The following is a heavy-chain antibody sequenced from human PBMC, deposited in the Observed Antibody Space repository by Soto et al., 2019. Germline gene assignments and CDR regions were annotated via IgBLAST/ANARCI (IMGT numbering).Heavy chain of an antibody. V-gene: IGHV5-51*01. J-gene: IGHJ4*02. CDR2: IYPGDSDT. Sequence: PGESLNISCKGSGYSSTSYWIGWVLQMPGKGLEWMGIIYPGDSDTRYSPSFQGQVTISADKSISTAYLQWSSLKASDTAMYYCARQRTSSWYGLSDYWGQGTLVTSPQ. D-gene: IGHD6-13*01. CDR3: ARQRTSSWYGLSDY. CDR1: GYSSTSYW.